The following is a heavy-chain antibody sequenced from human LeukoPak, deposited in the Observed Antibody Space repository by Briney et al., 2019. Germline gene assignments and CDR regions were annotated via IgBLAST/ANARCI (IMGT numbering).Heavy chain of an antibody. V-gene: IGHV3-23*01. CDR1: GLTFSSYA. J-gene: IGHJ4*02. CDR2: ITDNGRKT. D-gene: IGHD3-10*01. CDR3: AKITVATTPNY. Sequence: PGGSLRLSCAASGLTFSSYAMNWVRQASGKGLEWVSGITDNGRKTYYADSVKGRFSISRDNPKNTLYLQMSDLRAEDTAVYYCAKITVATTPNYWGQGTLVTVSS.